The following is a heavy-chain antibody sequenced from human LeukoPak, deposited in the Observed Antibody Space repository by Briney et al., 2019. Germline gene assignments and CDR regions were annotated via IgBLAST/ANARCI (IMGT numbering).Heavy chain of an antibody. CDR1: GGSISSYY. Sequence: SETLSLTCTVFGGSISSYYGSWIRQPAGKGLEWIGRIYTSGSTNYNPSLKSRVTMSVDTSKNQFSLKLSSVTAADTAVYYCARDEWELGSRWHYWGQGTLVTVSS. CDR3: ARDEWELGSRWHY. V-gene: IGHV4-4*07. J-gene: IGHJ4*02. CDR2: IYTSGST. D-gene: IGHD1-26*01.